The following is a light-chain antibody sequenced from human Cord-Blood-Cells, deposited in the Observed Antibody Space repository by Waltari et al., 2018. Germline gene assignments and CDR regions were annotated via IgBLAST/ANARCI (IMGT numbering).Light chain of an antibody. V-gene: IGKV3-11*01. CDR2: DAS. CDR3: QQRSNWPPFT. CDR1: QSVSSY. Sequence: DIVLPQSPATLSFSLGDRATLSYRASQSVSSYLAWYQQKPGQAPRPLIYDASNRATGIPARFSGSGSGTDFTLTISSLEPEDFAVYYCQQRSNWPPFTFGPGTKVDIK. J-gene: IGKJ3*01.